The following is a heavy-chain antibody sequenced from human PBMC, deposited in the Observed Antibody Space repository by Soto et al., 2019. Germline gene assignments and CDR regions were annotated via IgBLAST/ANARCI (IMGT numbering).Heavy chain of an antibody. CDR1: GGSISSGGYY. CDR2: IYYSGST. Sequence: KPSETLSLTCTVSGGSISSGGYYWSWIRQHPGKGLEWIGYIYYSGSTYYNPSLKSRVTISVDTSKNQFSLKLSSVTAADTAVYYCARSDTAMVTPWFDPWGQGNLVTVSS. CDR3: ARSDTAMVTPWFDP. D-gene: IGHD5-18*01. V-gene: IGHV4-31*03. J-gene: IGHJ5*02.